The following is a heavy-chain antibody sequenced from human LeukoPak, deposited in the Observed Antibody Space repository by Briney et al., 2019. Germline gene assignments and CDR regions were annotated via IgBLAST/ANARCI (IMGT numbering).Heavy chain of an antibody. CDR1: GYTFTSYY. D-gene: IGHD4-11*01. CDR3: ARDKAVRLQYYYYYYGMDV. V-gene: IGHV1-46*01. Sequence: ASVKVSCKASGYTFTSYYMHWVRQAPGQGLEWMRIINPSGGSTSYAQKFQGRVTMTRDTSTSTVYMELSSLRSEDTAVYYCARDKAVRLQYYYYYYGMDVWGQGTTVTVSS. CDR2: INPSGGST. J-gene: IGHJ6*02.